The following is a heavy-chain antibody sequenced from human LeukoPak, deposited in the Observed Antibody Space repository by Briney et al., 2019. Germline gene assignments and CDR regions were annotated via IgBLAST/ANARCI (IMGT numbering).Heavy chain of an antibody. V-gene: IGHV3-66*01. D-gene: IGHD6-19*01. Sequence: GGSLRLSWAASGLTVSSTYMSWVRQTPGKGLEWVSVIYSGNARYYIDSVQGRFTSSRDNSKNTVYLQMNHLRAEDTAIYYCANSGQWLRYFDYWGQGTVVTVSS. CDR1: GLTVSSTY. J-gene: IGHJ4*02. CDR2: IYSGNAR. CDR3: ANSGQWLRYFDY.